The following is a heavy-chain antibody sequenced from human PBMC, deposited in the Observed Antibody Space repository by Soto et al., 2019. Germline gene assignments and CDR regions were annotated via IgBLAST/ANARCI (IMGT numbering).Heavy chain of an antibody. V-gene: IGHV1-46*01. CDR2: INPSGGRT. J-gene: IGHJ4*02. Sequence: QVQLVQSGTEVKNPGASVKVSCKASGYTFTTHYLHWIRQAPGQGLEWMGIINPSGGRTTYALKVPGRVTMTSDTSTNTVYVELTSLRSDDTAVYYCARAGENYGSGTFSPPLRYYFNSWGQGTLVTVSS. D-gene: IGHD3-10*01. CDR1: GYTFTTHY. CDR3: ARAGENYGSGTFSPPLRYYFNS.